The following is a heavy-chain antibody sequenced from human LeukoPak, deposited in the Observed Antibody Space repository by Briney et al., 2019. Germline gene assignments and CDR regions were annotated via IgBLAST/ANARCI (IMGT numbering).Heavy chain of an antibody. V-gene: IGHV4-59*08. CDR3: AGHPRISWFDP. Sequence: SETLSLTCTVWGGSISSYYWSWLRQPTGKGLEWIGYIYNNGYSGSTNYNPSLKSRVTISVDTSKGQFSLKLTSVTAADTAVYYCAGHPRISWFDPWGQGTLVTVSS. D-gene: IGHD3-3*02. CDR1: GGSISSYY. J-gene: IGHJ5*02. CDR2: IYNNGYSGST.